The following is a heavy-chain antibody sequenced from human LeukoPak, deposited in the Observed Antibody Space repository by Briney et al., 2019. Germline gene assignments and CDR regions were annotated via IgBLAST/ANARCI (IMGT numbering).Heavy chain of an antibody. CDR2: ISGSGGST. J-gene: IGHJ6*02. CDR1: GFTFSSYS. Sequence: GGSLRLSCAASGFTFSSYSMSWVRQAPGKGLEWVSAISGSGGSTYYADSVKGRFTISRVNSKNTLYLQMNSLRAEDTAVYYCARDLTVVVPAAIESYYYGMDVWGQGTTVTVSS. D-gene: IGHD2-2*01. CDR3: ARDLTVVVPAAIESYYYGMDV. V-gene: IGHV3-23*01.